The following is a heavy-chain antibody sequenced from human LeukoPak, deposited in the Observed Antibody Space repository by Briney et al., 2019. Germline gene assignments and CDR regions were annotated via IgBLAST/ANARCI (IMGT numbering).Heavy chain of an antibody. CDR2: IYYSGST. CDR3: ASSGDIFTGPNWLDP. Sequence: SETLSLTCTVSGGSISSYYWSWIRQPPGKGLEWIGYIYYSGSTNYNPSLKSRVTISVDTSKDQFSLKLSSVTAADTAVYYCASSGDIFTGPNWLDPWGQGTLVTASS. CDR1: GGSISSYY. V-gene: IGHV4-59*01. J-gene: IGHJ5*02. D-gene: IGHD3-9*01.